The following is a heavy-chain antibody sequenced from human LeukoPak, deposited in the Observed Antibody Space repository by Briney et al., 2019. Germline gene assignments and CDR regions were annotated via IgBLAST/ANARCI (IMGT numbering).Heavy chain of an antibody. D-gene: IGHD5-24*01. CDR1: GFTFSSYA. CDR3: AKVFRDGYNYPFDY. V-gene: IGHV3-23*01. CDR2: IGSSGGST. Sequence: QPGGSLRLSCAASGFTFSSYAMSWVRQAPGKGLEWVSTIGSSGGSTYYADSVKGRFTISRDNSKNTLYLQMNSLRAEDTAVYYCAKVFRDGYNYPFDYWGQGTLVTVSS. J-gene: IGHJ4*02.